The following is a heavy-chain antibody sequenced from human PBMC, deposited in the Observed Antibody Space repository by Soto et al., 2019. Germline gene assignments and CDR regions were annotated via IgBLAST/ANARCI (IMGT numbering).Heavy chain of an antibody. CDR2: ISAYNGNT. CDR1: GYTLSRYG. CDR3: ARDPGFRSDY. V-gene: IGHV1-18*01. D-gene: IGHD3-9*01. J-gene: IGHJ4*02. Sequence: GAPGKVSCKASGYTLSRYGIHWGRQAPGQGLEWMGWISAYNGNTNYAQKLQGRVTMTTDTSTSTAYMELRSLRSDDTAVYYCARDPGFRSDYWGQGTLVTVSS.